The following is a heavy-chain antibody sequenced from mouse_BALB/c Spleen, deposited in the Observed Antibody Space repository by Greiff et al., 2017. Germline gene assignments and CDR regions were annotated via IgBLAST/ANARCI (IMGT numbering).Heavy chain of an antibody. J-gene: IGHJ4*01. CDR1: GFTFSSYG. D-gene: IGHD3-2*01. V-gene: IGHV5-6-3*01. CDR2: INSNGGST. CDR3: ARDARQLGLLYYAMDY. Sequence: DVMLVESGGGLVQPGGSLKLSCAASGFTFSSYGMSWVRQTPDKRLELVATINSNGGSTYYPDSVKGRFTISRDNAKNTLYLQMSSLKSEDTAMYYCARDARQLGLLYYAMDYWGQGTSVTVSS.